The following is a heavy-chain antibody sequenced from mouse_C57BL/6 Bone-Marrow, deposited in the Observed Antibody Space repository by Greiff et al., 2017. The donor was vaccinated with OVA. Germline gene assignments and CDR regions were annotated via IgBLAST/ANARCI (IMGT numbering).Heavy chain of an antibody. CDR3: ARRLTGTEWYFDV. CDR1: GYTFTSYW. Sequence: QVQLQQPGAELVRPGSSVKLSCKASGYTFTSYWMDWVKQRPGQGLEWIGNIYPSDSETHYNQKFKDKATLTVDKSSSTAYMQLSSLTSEDSAVYYCARRLTGTEWYFDVWGTGTTVTVSS. D-gene: IGHD4-1*01. CDR2: IYPSDSET. V-gene: IGHV1-61*01. J-gene: IGHJ1*03.